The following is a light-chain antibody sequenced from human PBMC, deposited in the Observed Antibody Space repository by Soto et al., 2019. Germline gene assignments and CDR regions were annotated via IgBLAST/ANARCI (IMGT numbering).Light chain of an antibody. Sequence: QSALTQPASVSGSPGQSITISCTGTSSDVGGYNFVSWYQLHPGKAPKLMIYDVSNRPSGVSDRFSGSKSGNTPSLTISGLQAEDEADYYCSSYTSSSPLEVFGGGTQLTVL. J-gene: IGLJ2*01. CDR1: SSDVGGYNF. V-gene: IGLV2-14*01. CDR3: SSYTSSSPLEV. CDR2: DVS.